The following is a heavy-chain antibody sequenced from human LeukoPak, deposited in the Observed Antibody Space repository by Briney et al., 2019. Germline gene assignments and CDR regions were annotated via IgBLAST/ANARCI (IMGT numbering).Heavy chain of an antibody. CDR2: INPSGGST. V-gene: IGHV1-46*01. Sequence: ASVKVSCKASGYTFTSYYMHWVRQAPGQGLEWMGIINPSGGSTSYTQKFQGRVTMTRGTSTSTVYMELSSLRSEDTAVYYCARGVRNGELFRSWEVDLWGRGTLVTVSS. CDR1: GYTFTSYY. CDR3: ARGVRNGELFRSWEVDL. J-gene: IGHJ2*01. D-gene: IGHD3-10*01.